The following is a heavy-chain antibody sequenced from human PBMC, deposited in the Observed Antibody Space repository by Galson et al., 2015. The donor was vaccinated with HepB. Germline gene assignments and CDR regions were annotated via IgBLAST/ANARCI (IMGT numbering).Heavy chain of an antibody. CDR2: IYHGGST. Sequence: LTCAVSGGSISSNNWWSWVRQSPGKGLECIGEIYHGGSTSYNPSLKCRVTISVDKSKNQFSLKLSSVTAADTAVYYCARFREGGGWLDYWGQGILVTVSS. CDR3: ARFREGGGWLDY. CDR1: GGSISSNNW. J-gene: IGHJ4*02. V-gene: IGHV4-4*02. D-gene: IGHD6-19*01.